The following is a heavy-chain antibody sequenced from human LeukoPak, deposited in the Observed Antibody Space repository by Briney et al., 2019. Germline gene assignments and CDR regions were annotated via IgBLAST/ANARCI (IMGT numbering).Heavy chain of an antibody. D-gene: IGHD3-3*01. CDR3: ARDGVTIFESTQTYYYYYYMDV. J-gene: IGHJ6*03. Sequence: ASVKVSCKASGGTFSSYAISWVRQAPGQGLEWMGGIIPIFGTANYAQKFQGRVTITADKSTSTAYMELSSLRSEDTAVYYCARDGVTIFESTQTYYYYYYMDVWGKGTTVTVSS. V-gene: IGHV1-69*06. CDR1: GGTFSSYA. CDR2: IIPIFGTA.